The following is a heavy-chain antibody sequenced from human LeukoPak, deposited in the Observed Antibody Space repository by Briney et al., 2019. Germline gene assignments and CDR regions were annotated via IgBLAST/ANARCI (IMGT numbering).Heavy chain of an antibody. J-gene: IGHJ4*02. CDR3: ARHKVQMCFDY. CDR1: GGSFSGYY. Sequence: SETLSLTCAVYGGSFSGYYWSWIRQPPGKGLEWIGEINHSGSTNYNPSLKSRVTISVDTSKNQFSLKLSSVTAADTAVYYCARHKVQMCFDYWGQGTLVTVSS. V-gene: IGHV4-34*01. CDR2: INHSGST.